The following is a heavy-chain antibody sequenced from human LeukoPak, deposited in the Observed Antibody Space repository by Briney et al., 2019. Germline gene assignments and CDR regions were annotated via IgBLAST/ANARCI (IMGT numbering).Heavy chain of an antibody. CDR3: AKAGPTSGYYYRNYGMDV. CDR1: GFTFSSSA. Sequence: GGSLRLSCAASGFTFSSSAMNWVRQAPGKGLEWVSVISGSGSGTYYADSVKGRFTISRDNSKNTLSLQMSSLRAEDTAVYYCAKAGPTSGYYYRNYGMDVWGQGTTVTVSS. D-gene: IGHD3-22*01. CDR2: ISGSGSGT. V-gene: IGHV3-23*01. J-gene: IGHJ6*02.